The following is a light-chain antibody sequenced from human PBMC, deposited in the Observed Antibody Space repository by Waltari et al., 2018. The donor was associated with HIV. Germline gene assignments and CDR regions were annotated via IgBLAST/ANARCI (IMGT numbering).Light chain of an antibody. V-gene: IGLV1-44*01. CDR3: AAWDDSLDEYV. J-gene: IGLJ1*01. Sequence: QSALTQPPSASATPGQKVTMSCSGSSSSIGSNTVNWYQQLPGTAPKLLIFSNNQRPSGVPDRFSGSKSGTSASLAISGLQSEDEADYYCAAWDDSLDEYVFGTGTKVTVL. CDR2: SNN. CDR1: SSSIGSNT.